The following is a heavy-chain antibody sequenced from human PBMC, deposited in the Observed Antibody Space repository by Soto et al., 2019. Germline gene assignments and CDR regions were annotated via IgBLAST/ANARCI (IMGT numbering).Heavy chain of an antibody. CDR3: ASTMETGDDAFYI. J-gene: IGHJ3*02. CDR2: ISAYNGNT. D-gene: IGHD7-27*01. CDR1: GYTCTSYG. Sequence: ASVKDSCKASGYTCTSYGISWVRQAPGQGVERMGCISAYNGNTNYAQKLQGRVTMTTDTSTSTAYMELRSLRSDDTAVYYCASTMETGDDAFYIWGQGTMVTVSS. V-gene: IGHV1-18*01.